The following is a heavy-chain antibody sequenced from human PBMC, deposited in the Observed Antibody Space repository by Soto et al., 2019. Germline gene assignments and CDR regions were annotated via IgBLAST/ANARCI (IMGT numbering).Heavy chain of an antibody. V-gene: IGHV3-33*01. CDR2: VWFDGSDK. D-gene: IGHD2-15*01. CDR3: ARLFCSASSCYSVGGFDI. J-gene: IGHJ3*02. Sequence: PVGSLRVSCAASGFTFSRYGMHWVRQAPGKGLEWVALVWFDGSDKYSSDSVTGRFTISRDNSKNTLYLQMNSLRAEDTAVYYCARLFCSASSCYSVGGFDIWGQGTMVTVSS. CDR1: GFTFSRYG.